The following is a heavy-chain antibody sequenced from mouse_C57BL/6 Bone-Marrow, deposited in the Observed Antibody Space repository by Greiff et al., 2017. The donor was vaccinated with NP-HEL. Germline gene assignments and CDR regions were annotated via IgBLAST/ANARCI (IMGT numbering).Heavy chain of an antibody. J-gene: IGHJ2*01. D-gene: IGHD1-1*01. CDR3: AGIYYYGSSRFDY. V-gene: IGHV14-2*01. CDR1: GFNIKDYY. Sequence: VHVKQSGAELVKPGASVKLSCTASGFNIKDYYMHWVKQRTEQGLEWIGRIDPEDGETKYAPKFQGKATITADTSSNTAYLQLSSLTSEDTAVYYCAGIYYYGSSRFDYWGQGTTLTVSS. CDR2: IDPEDGET.